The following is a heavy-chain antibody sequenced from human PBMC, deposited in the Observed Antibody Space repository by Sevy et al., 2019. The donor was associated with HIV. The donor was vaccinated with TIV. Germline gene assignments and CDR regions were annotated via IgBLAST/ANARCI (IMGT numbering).Heavy chain of an antibody. Sequence: SETLSLTCTVSGGSISSSSIYWGWFRQSPGKGLDYIRSIFHSGDTYYNPSLKSRVTICVDTSKNQFSRRMTSVTAAATAVYYCARHFYSNGMDVWGQWTTVTVSS. CDR1: GGSISSSSIY. J-gene: IGHJ6*02. CDR3: ARHFYSNGMDV. D-gene: IGHD1-26*01. CDR2: IFHSGDT. V-gene: IGHV4-39*01.